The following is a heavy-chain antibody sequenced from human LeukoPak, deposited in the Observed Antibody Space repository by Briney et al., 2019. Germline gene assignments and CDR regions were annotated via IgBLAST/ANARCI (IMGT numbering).Heavy chain of an antibody. Sequence: PGGSLRLSCVASGFAFSSYAMSWVRQAPGKGLEWVSLISSSGDTTDYADSVKGRFTISRDNSKNTLSLQMNSLRAEDTAVYYCAKRAVAGTGRAFDYWGQGTLVTVSS. CDR3: AKRAVAGTGRAFDY. V-gene: IGHV3-23*01. CDR2: ISSSGDTT. J-gene: IGHJ4*02. D-gene: IGHD6-19*01. CDR1: GFAFSSYA.